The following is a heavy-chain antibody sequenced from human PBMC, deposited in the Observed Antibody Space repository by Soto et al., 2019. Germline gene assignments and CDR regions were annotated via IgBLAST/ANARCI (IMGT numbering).Heavy chain of an antibody. CDR1: EFTFSNYA. J-gene: IGHJ5*02. V-gene: IGHV3-23*01. CDR2: ISYGGGST. D-gene: IGHD3-22*01. CDR3: AKDSGWLAARDWFDP. Sequence: GGSLRLSCAASEFTFSNYAMSWVRQAPGKGLEWVSAISYGGGSTYYADSVYGRFTISRDNSNDTLYLQMNSLRAEDTAIYYCAKDSGWLAARDWFDPWGQGTLVTVSS.